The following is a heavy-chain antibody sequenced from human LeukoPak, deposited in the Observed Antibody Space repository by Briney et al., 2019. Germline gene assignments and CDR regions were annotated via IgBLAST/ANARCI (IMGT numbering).Heavy chain of an antibody. J-gene: IGHJ4*02. D-gene: IGHD3-22*01. CDR3: ARARHRFNSRGYYFDY. V-gene: IGHV4-39*01. CDR2: IDYSGST. CDR1: GDSVNTINYF. Sequence: SETLSLTCTVSGDSVNTINYFWGWLRQRPGKGLEWIATIDYSGSTYYNPSLKTRLTISVDTSKNQFSLKLASVTATDTAVFYCARARHRFNSRGYYFDYWGQGKPVTVAS.